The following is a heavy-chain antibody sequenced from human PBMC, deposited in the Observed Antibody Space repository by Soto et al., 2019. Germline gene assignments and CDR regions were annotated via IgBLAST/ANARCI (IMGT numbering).Heavy chain of an antibody. CDR2: IYYRGST. CDR3: GRLEGLATISYYFDF. J-gene: IGHJ4*02. CDR1: GGSISIYY. V-gene: IGHV4-59*08. Sequence: KPSETLSLTCTVSGGSISIYYWSWIRQPPGKGLEWIGNIYYRGSTNYNPSLQTRVTISVDTSKSQFSLKLNSVTAADSAVYFCGRLEGLATISYYFDFWGQGALVTVSS. D-gene: IGHD3-9*01.